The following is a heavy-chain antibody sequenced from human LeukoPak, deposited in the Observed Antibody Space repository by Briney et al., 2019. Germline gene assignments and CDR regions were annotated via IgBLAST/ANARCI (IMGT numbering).Heavy chain of an antibody. Sequence: GGSLRLSCAASGFTFSSYSMNWVRQAPGKGLEWVSSISSSSSYIYYADSVKGRFTISRDNAKNSLYLQMNSLRAEDTAVYYCARGSSSDAFDIWGQGTMVTVSS. D-gene: IGHD6-13*01. CDR1: GFTFSSYS. CDR2: ISSSSSYI. CDR3: ARGSSSDAFDI. V-gene: IGHV3-21*01. J-gene: IGHJ3*02.